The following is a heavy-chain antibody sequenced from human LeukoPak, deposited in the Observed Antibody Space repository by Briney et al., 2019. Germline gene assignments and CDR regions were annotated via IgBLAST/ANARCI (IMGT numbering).Heavy chain of an antibody. J-gene: IGHJ4*02. CDR1: GGSISPYY. CDR3: AGHLYSATYHY. D-gene: IGHD1-26*01. CDR2: IHSSGNT. V-gene: IGHV4-59*08. Sequence: PSETLSLTCTVSGGSISPYYWSWIRQPPGKGLEWIGYIHSSGNTNYNPALKSRVTISVDTSKNQFSLKVTSVTAADTAVYYCAGHLYSATYHYWGQGTLVTISS.